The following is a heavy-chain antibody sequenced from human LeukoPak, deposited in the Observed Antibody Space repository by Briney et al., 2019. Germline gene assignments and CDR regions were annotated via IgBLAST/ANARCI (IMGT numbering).Heavy chain of an antibody. V-gene: IGHV1-8*01. CDR3: ARGSWGEIAGRKSFEF. D-gene: IGHD6-6*01. CDR1: GDTFTSYD. CDR2: RNPNSGNT. J-gene: IGHJ4*02. Sequence: ASVTVSFKASGDTFTSYDMNWVRQAAGQGLEWMGWRNPNSGNTGYAQKFQGRVTMTRVTSISTAYMELNNLTSEDTAVYYCARGSWGEIAGRKSFEFWGQGSLVTVSS.